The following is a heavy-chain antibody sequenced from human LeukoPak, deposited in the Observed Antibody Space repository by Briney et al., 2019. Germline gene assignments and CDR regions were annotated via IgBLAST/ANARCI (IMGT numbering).Heavy chain of an antibody. D-gene: IGHD3-10*01. CDR2: IYTSGST. Sequence: PSETLSLTCTVSGASITSYYWSWIRQPPGKGLEWIGYIYTSGSTNYNPSLQSRVTISVDTSKSQLSLKLSSVTAADTAVYFCARHPGLWQFADWGQGTLVTVSS. V-gene: IGHV4-4*09. J-gene: IGHJ4*02. CDR1: GASITSYY. CDR3: ARHPGLWQFAD.